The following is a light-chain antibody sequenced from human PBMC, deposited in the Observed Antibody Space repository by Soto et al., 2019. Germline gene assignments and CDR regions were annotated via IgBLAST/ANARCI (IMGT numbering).Light chain of an antibody. Sequence: EIVLTQSPGTLSLSPGERATLSCRASQSVSSSSLAWYQQKPGQAPKVLIYGTSSRATGIPDRFSGSGSGTDFALTISRLEPEDFAVYYCQHYGSSALITFGQGTRWRL. CDR3: QHYGSSALIT. V-gene: IGKV3-20*01. CDR1: QSVSSSS. J-gene: IGKJ5*01. CDR2: GTS.